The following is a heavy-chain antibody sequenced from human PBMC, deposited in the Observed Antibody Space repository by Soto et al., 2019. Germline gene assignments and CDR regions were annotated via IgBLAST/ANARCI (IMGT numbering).Heavy chain of an antibody. V-gene: IGHV1-69*01. D-gene: IGHD3-16*01. CDR2: IIPIFSSR. Sequence: QVQLVQSGAEVKKPGSSVKVSCKTSRDTFNKYAFNWVRQAPGQGLEWMGWIIPIFSSRNYAEKFQGRVTITAYDSTSTAYMELRSLRFDDTAVYYCARGETYLGVWGQGTTVTVSS. CDR1: RDTFNKYA. CDR3: ARGETYLGV. J-gene: IGHJ6*02.